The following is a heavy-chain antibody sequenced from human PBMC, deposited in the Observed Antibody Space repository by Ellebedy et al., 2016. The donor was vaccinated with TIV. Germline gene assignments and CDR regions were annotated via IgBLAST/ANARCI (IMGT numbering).Heavy chain of an antibody. J-gene: IGHJ4*02. CDR3: ARAPGYSYGYNFDY. CDR2: INPSGGGA. V-gene: IGHV1-46*04. D-gene: IGHD5-18*01. Sequence: AASMKVSCKASGYTFTSYSIHLVRQAPGQGLEWMGIINPSGGGATYAQKLQGRVTMTSDTSTRTVYMELSSLRSEDTAVYYCARAPGYSYGYNFDYWGQGTLVTVSS. CDR1: GYTFTSYS.